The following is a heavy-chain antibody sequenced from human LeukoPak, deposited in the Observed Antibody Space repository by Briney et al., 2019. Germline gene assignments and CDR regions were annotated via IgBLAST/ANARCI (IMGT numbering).Heavy chain of an antibody. J-gene: IGHJ6*03. CDR3: AKDSLVRGYYYYYMDV. CDR2: ISGSGGST. D-gene: IGHD3-10*01. CDR1: GFTFSRHG. V-gene: IGHV3-23*01. Sequence: GGSLRLSCAASGFTFSRHGMSWVRQAPGKGLEWVSAISGSGGSTYSADSVKGRFTISRDNAKNSLYLQMNSLRAEDTALYYCAKDSLVRGYYYYYMDVWGKGTTVTISS.